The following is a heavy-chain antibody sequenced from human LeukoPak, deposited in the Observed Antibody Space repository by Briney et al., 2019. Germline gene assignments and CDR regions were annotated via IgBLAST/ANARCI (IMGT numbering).Heavy chain of an antibody. J-gene: IGHJ5*02. D-gene: IGHD4-17*01. CDR3: ARDLDYGDYGRWFDP. Sequence: GASVKVSCKASGYTFTGYYMHWVRQAPGQGLEWMGWINPNSGGTNYAQKFQGRVTMTRDTSISTAYMELSRLRSDDTAVYYCARDLDYGDYGRWFDPWGQGTLVTVSS. CDR1: GYTFTGYY. V-gene: IGHV1-2*02. CDR2: INPNSGGT.